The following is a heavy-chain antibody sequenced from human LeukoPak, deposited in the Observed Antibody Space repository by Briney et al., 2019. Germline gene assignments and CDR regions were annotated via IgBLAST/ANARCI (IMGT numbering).Heavy chain of an antibody. J-gene: IGHJ4*02. CDR1: GGSFSGYY. CDR2: ISYSGST. V-gene: IGHV4-59*01. Sequence: PSETLSLTCAVYGGSFSGYYWSWIRQPPGEGLEWIGYISYSGSTNYNPSLKSRVTISEDTSKNQFSLKLSSVTAADTAVYYCAREYGGNSGLYYFDYWGQGTLVTVSS. D-gene: IGHD4-23*01. CDR3: AREYGGNSGLYYFDY.